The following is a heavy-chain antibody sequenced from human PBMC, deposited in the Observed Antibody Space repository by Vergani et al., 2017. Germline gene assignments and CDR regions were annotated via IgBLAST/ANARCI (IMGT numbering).Heavy chain of an antibody. CDR1: GESFSAYY. J-gene: IGHJ5*02. CDR2: INHTGST. V-gene: IGHV4-34*01. D-gene: IGHD6-19*01. Sequence: QVQLQQWGAGLLKPSETLSLTCAVYGESFSAYYWSWIRQPPGKGLEWIGEINHTGSTNYNPSLKSRVTISVDTSKNQFSLKLSSVTAADTAVYFCARHSTVEWLVKLGWIDPWGQGILVTVSS. CDR3: ARHSTVEWLVKLGWIDP.